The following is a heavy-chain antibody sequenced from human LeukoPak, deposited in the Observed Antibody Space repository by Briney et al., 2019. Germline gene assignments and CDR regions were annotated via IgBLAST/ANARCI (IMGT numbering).Heavy chain of an antibody. V-gene: IGHV1-69*05. J-gene: IGHJ5*02. D-gene: IGHD3-10*01. CDR3: ARAHMVRGVIIGWFDR. Sequence: SVKVSCKASGGTFTSHAISWVRQAPGQGLEWMGRIIAIFGSANYAQKFQGRVTITTDESTSTAYMELSSLRSEDTAVSYCARAHMVRGVIIGWFDRWGQGTLVTVSS. CDR2: IIAIFGSA. CDR1: GGTFTSHA.